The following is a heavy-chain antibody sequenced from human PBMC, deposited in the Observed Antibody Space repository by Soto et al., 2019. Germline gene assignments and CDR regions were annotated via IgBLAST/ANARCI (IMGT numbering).Heavy chain of an antibody. Sequence: LRLSCAASGFTFSYYGMHWVRQAPGKGLEWVAVIWSDGSDEYYADSVKGRFTISRDNSKNTVYLQMNSLRAEDTAVYYCARIPLDDHYGMDVWGQGTTVTVSS. J-gene: IGHJ6*02. D-gene: IGHD1-1*01. V-gene: IGHV3-33*01. CDR1: GFTFSYYG. CDR2: IWSDGSDE. CDR3: ARIPLDDHYGMDV.